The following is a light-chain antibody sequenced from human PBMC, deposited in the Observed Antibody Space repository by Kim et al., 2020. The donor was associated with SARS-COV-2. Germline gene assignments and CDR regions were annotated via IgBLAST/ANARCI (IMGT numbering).Light chain of an antibody. J-gene: IGKJ5*01. CDR1: QGISSY. Sequence: ASSGDRVTITCRASQGISSYLAWYQQKPGKAPKLLIYAASTLQSGVPSRFSGSGSGTDFTLTISCLQSEDFATYYCQQYYSYPLTFGQGTRLEIK. CDR3: QQYYSYPLT. CDR2: AAS. V-gene: IGKV1-8*01.